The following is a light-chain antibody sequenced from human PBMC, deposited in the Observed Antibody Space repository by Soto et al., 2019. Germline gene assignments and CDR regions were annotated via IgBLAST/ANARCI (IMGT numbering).Light chain of an antibody. CDR2: TTN. V-gene: IGLV8-61*01. CDR1: FGSVSASYS. Sequence: QTVVTQEPSFSVSPGGKFTLTCGLSFGSVSASYSPSWYQQTPGQAPRTLIYTTNTRSSGVPDRFSGSILGNKAALTITGAQADDESDYYCVLYMGSGILVFGGGTKLTVL. J-gene: IGLJ2*01. CDR3: VLYMGSGILV.